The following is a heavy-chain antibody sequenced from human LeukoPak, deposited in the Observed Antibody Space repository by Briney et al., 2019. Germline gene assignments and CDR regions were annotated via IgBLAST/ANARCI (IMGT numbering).Heavy chain of an antibody. CDR1: GFTFSSYA. CDR3: ARGSGYYDSSGYYGY. D-gene: IGHD3-22*01. V-gene: IGHV3-23*01. Sequence: GGSLRLSCAASGFTFSSYAMSWVRQAPGKGLEWVSAISGSGGSTYYADSVKGRFTISRDNSKNTLYLQMNSLRAEDTAVYYCARGSGYYDSSGYYGYWGQGTLVTVSS. J-gene: IGHJ4*02. CDR2: ISGSGGST.